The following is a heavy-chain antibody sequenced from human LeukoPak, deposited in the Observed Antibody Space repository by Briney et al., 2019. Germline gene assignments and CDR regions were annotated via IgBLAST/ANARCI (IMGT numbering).Heavy chain of an antibody. CDR2: IRNKAYSYAT. V-gene: IGHV3-73*01. CDR1: GLTLSRSA. J-gene: IGHJ6*03. D-gene: IGHD2/OR15-2a*01. Sequence: GGSLRLFCAASGLTLSRSAMHWVRHASGKGLEGVGRIRNKAYSYATAYAASVKGRFTISRDDSKNTAYLQMNSLKTEDTAVYYCTSPPAFQTRSSYYYYYMDVWGKGTTVTVSS. CDR3: TSPPAFQTRSSYYYYYMDV.